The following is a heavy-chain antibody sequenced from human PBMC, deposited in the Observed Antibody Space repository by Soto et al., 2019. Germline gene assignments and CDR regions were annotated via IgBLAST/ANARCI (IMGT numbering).Heavy chain of an antibody. D-gene: IGHD5-18*01. Sequence: GASVKVSCKASGYTFTTYAVHWVRQAPGQGLEWLGWMHAGNDDTQYSQKFQGRVTITWDTSASTAYMELTSLRYEDTAVYYCARGGSGYAYWGQGTLVTVSS. CDR2: MHAGNDDT. CDR3: ARGGSGYAY. J-gene: IGHJ4*02. V-gene: IGHV1-3*01. CDR1: GYTFTTYA.